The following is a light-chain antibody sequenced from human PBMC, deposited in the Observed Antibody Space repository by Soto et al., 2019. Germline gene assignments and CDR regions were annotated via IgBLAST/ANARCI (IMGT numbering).Light chain of an antibody. CDR3: MQSLQTPCT. J-gene: IGKJ1*01. V-gene: IGKV2-28*01. CDR1: QSLLFSNGYNY. CDR2: LGS. Sequence: DIVMTQSPLSLPVTPGEPASISCRASQSLLFSNGYNYLDWYLQKPGQSPQLLIYLGSDRASGVPDRFRGSGSGTDFTLKISRVEAEDVGVYYCMQSLQTPCTFGQGTKVEIK.